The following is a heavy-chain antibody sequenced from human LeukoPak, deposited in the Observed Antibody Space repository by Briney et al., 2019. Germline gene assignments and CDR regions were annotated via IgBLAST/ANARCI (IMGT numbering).Heavy chain of an antibody. Sequence: SVKVSCKASGGTFSSYAISWVRQAPGQGLEWMGGIIPIFGTANYAQKFQGRVTITADESTSTAYVELSSLRSEDTAVYYCAKDDQGPGPSSMDVWGKGTTVTVSS. CDR3: AKDDQGPGPSSMDV. CDR1: GGTFSSYA. CDR2: IIPIFGTA. V-gene: IGHV1-69*13. J-gene: IGHJ6*03.